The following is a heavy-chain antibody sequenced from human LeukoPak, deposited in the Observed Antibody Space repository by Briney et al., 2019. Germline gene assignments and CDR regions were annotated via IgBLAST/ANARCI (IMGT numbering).Heavy chain of an antibody. J-gene: IGHJ4*02. CDR1: GFTFSSYC. V-gene: IGHV3-74*01. Sequence: GRTLRLSCAASGFTFSSYCMHWVRQAPAKGLVWVLRIHSDGSSTSYADSVKGRFTISRDNAKNTLYLQMNSLRAEDTAVYYCARGIWQQLVYFDYWGQGTLVTVSS. CDR3: ARGIWQQLVYFDY. CDR2: IHSDGSST. D-gene: IGHD6-13*01.